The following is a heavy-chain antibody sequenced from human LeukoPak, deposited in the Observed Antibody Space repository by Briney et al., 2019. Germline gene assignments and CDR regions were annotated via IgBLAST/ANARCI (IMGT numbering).Heavy chain of an antibody. V-gene: IGHV4-31*03. CDR1: GGSISRGGYY. J-gene: IGHJ3*02. CDR3: ARVYPRDAFDS. Sequence: PSQTLSLTCTVSGGSISRGGYYWSWLRPYPGKGLEWIRTIYHSDRTYYNLSLKSRLIFTVDTSRSQSSLKLRFVGAADTAVYYCARVYPRDAFDSWGEGTMVSVSS. CDR2: IYHSDRT. D-gene: IGHD2-2*02.